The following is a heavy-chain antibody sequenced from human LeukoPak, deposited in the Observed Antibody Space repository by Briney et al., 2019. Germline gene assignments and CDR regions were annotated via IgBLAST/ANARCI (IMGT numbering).Heavy chain of an antibody. D-gene: IGHD5-24*01. CDR1: GFTFSSYA. V-gene: IGHV3-30*04. CDR2: ISYDGSNK. J-gene: IGHJ6*03. Sequence: GGSLRLSCAASGFTFSSYAMHWVRQAPGKGLEWVAVISYDGSNKYYADSVKGRFTISRDNSKNTLYLQMNSLRAEDTAVYYCASVEMATTTRARSYYYYYMDVWGKGTTVTVSS. CDR3: ASVEMATTTRARSYYYYYMDV.